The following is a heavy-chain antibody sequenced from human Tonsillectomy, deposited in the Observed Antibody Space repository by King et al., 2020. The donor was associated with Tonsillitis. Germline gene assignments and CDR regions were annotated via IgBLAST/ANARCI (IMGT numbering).Heavy chain of an antibody. Sequence: QLQESGPGLVKPSETLSLTCTVSGGSISSSSYYWGWIRQPPGKGLEWIGSIYYSGSNYYNPSLKSRVTISVDTSKNQFSLKLSSVTAADTAVYYCARLRSGATYYYDSSRYYAKFDYWGQGTLVTVSS. CDR3: ARLRSGATYYYDSSRYYAKFDY. D-gene: IGHD3-22*01. J-gene: IGHJ4*02. CDR2: IYYSGSN. CDR1: GGSISSSSYY. V-gene: IGHV4-39*01.